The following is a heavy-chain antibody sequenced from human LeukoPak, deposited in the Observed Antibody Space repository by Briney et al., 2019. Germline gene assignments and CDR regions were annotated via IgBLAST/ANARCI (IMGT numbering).Heavy chain of an antibody. CDR3: ARAAQAVAGTTFDY. V-gene: IGHV1-8*01. D-gene: IGHD6-19*01. Sequence: ASVKVSCKASGYTFTSYDINWVRQATGQGLEWMGWMNPNSGNTGYAQKFQGRVTMTRNTSISTAYMELSSLRSEDTAVYYCARAAQAVAGTTFDYWGQGTLVTVSS. CDR1: GYTFTSYD. CDR2: MNPNSGNT. J-gene: IGHJ4*02.